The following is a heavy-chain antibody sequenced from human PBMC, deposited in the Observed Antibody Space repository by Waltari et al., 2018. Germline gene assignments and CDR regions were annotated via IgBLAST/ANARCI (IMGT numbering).Heavy chain of an antibody. D-gene: IGHD2-21*02. V-gene: IGHV4-59*01. CDR1: GGSISNNY. CDR2: IFYTGSP. CDR3: ARDPGVVTPWYFDL. Sequence: QVQLQESGPGLVKPSETLSLTCTVSGGSISNNYWSWIRQPPGKGLECIGHIFYTGSPTYSPSRKGRVTISLDTSKNQFSLRLNSVTAADTAVYYCARDPGVVTPWYFDLWGRGMLVTVSS. J-gene: IGHJ2*01.